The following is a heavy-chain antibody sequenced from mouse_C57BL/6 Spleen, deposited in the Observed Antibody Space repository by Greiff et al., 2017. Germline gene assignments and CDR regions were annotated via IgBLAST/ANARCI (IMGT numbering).Heavy chain of an antibody. V-gene: IGHV1-15*01. D-gene: IGHD1-1*01. Sequence: QVHVKQSGAELVRPGASVTLSCKASGYTFTDYEMHWVKQTPVHGLEWIGAIDPETGGTAYNQKFKGKAILTADKSSSTAYMELRSLTSEDSAVYYCTYYYGSSWGFDYWGQGTTLTVSS. CDR2: IDPETGGT. CDR1: GYTFTDYE. J-gene: IGHJ2*01. CDR3: TYYYGSSWGFDY.